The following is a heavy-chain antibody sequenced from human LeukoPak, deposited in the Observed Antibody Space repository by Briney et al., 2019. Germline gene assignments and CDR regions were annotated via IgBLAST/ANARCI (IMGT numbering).Heavy chain of an antibody. D-gene: IGHD1-20*01. CDR2: INHCGST. V-gene: IGHV4-34*01. CDR1: GGSFSGYY. Sequence: SETLSLTCAVYGGSFSGYYWSWIRQPPGKGLELIGEINHCGSTNYKPPLKRRVTLSVDTSKTQCSLKLSSVTAADTAVYYCARGRYNWNVIYYIDYWGQGTLVTVSS. CDR3: ARGRYNWNVIYYIDY. J-gene: IGHJ4*02.